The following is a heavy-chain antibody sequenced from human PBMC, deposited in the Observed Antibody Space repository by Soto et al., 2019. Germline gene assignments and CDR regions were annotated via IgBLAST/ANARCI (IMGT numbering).Heavy chain of an antibody. Sequence: QVQLVQSGAEVKKPGASVKVSCKASGYTFTSFGISWVRQAPGQGLEWMGWINAYNVYNGNTNYAQNLQGRVTMTTDTSTSTAYMELRSLTSDDTAVYYCARARIFYGLDVWGQGTTVTVSS. D-gene: IGHD2-15*01. CDR2: INAYNVYNGNT. J-gene: IGHJ6*02. CDR3: ARARIFYGLDV. CDR1: GYTFTSFG. V-gene: IGHV1-18*01.